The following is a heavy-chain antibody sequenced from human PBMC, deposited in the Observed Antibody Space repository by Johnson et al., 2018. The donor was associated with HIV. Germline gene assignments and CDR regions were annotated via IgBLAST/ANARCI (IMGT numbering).Heavy chain of an antibody. CDR1: GFTFSSYG. Sequence: QVQLVESGGGVVQPGRSLRLSCAASGFTFSSYGMHWVRQAPGKGLEWVAFIRYDGSNKYYADSVKGRFTISRDNAKNSLYLQMNGLRAEDTALYYCAREEVVAANAFDIWGQGTMVTVSS. CDR3: AREEVVAANAFDI. CDR2: IRYDGSNK. J-gene: IGHJ3*02. D-gene: IGHD2-15*01. V-gene: IGHV3-33*01.